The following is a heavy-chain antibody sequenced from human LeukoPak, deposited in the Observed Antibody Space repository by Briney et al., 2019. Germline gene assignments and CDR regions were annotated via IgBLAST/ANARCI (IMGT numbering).Heavy chain of an antibody. CDR3: ARELFVTGYHYYFDY. Sequence: ASVKVSCKASGYTLTSYGISWVRQAPGQGLEWMGCISAYNGNTNYAQKLQGRVTMTTDTSTSTAYMELRSLRSDDTAVYYCARELFVTGYHYYFDYWGQGTLVTVSS. CDR1: GYTLTSYG. D-gene: IGHD3-9*01. V-gene: IGHV1-18*01. J-gene: IGHJ4*02. CDR2: ISAYNGNT.